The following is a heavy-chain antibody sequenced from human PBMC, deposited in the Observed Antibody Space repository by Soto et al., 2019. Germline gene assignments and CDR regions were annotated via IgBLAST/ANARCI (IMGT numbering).Heavy chain of an antibody. V-gene: IGHV4-4*02. CDR1: GGSISSSNW. Sequence: PSETLSLTCAVSGGSISSSNWWSWVRQPPGKGLEWIGEIYHSGSTNYNPSLKSRVTISVDKSKNQFSLKLSSVTAADTAVYYCARFRIVVVTEIPADYYYYYYGMDVWGQGTTVTVSS. D-gene: IGHD3-22*01. J-gene: IGHJ6*02. CDR3: ARFRIVVVTEIPADYYYYYYGMDV. CDR2: IYHSGST.